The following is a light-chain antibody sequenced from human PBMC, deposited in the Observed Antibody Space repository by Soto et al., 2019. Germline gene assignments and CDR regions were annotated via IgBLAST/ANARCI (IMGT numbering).Light chain of an antibody. Sequence: EIVLTQSPAILSLSPGERATLSCRASQSVSSSLAWYQQKPGQAPRLLIYDASNRATGIPARFSGSGSGTDFTLTISSLEPEDFAVYYCHHRGNGITFGQGTRLEIK. CDR2: DAS. J-gene: IGKJ5*01. CDR1: QSVSSS. CDR3: HHRGNGIT. V-gene: IGKV3-11*01.